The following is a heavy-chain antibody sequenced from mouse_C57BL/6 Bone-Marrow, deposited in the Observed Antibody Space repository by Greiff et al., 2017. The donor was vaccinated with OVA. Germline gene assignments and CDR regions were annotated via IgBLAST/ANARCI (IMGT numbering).Heavy chain of an antibody. J-gene: IGHJ4*01. CDR1: GFTFSDYY. V-gene: IGHV5-16*01. D-gene: IGHD2-3*01. Sequence: EVNLVESEGGLVQPGSSMKLSCTASGFTFSDYYMAWVRQVPEKGLEWVANINYDGSSTYYLDSLKSRFIISRDNAKNILYLQMSSLKSEDTATYYCAREYDGYAMDYWGQGTSVTVSS. CDR2: INYDGSST. CDR3: AREYDGYAMDY.